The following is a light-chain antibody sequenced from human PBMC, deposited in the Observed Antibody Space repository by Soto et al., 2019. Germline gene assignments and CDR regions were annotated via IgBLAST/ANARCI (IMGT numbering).Light chain of an antibody. CDR1: SSDVGGYNY. Sequence: QSALTQPRSVSGSPGQSVTISCTGTSSDVGGYNYVSWYQQHPGKAPKLLIYSNNQRPSGVPDRFSGSKSGTSASLAISGLQSEDEADYYCAAWDDSLNGRVFGGGTKLTVL. V-gene: IGLV2-11*01. J-gene: IGLJ2*01. CDR3: AAWDDSLNGRV. CDR2: SNN.